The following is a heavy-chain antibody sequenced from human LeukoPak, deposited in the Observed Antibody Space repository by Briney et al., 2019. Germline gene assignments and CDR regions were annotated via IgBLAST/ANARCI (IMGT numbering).Heavy chain of an antibody. Sequence: TSETLSLTCTVSGDSITSYYWNWVRQPPGKGLEWIGYIHYTGKNYYNPSLKSRVTISVDTSKNQFSLKLSSVTAADTAVYYCARGPSSSWYTIDYWGQGTLVTVSS. CDR2: IHYTGKN. D-gene: IGHD6-13*01. V-gene: IGHV4-59*12. CDR1: GDSITSYY. CDR3: ARGPSSSWYTIDY. J-gene: IGHJ4*02.